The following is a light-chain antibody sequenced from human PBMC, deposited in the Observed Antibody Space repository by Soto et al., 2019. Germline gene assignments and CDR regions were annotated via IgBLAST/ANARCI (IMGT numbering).Light chain of an antibody. V-gene: IGKV1-33*01. J-gene: IGKJ4*01. CDR2: DAF. Sequence: DIQMTQSTSSLSASVGDRVTITCQASHDIINYLNWFQQKPGEAPKLLIFDAFKLETGVPSRFSGSGSGTDFTLTISSLQPEDIATYYCQQYDNLSVTFGGGTKVEIK. CDR1: HDIINY. CDR3: QQYDNLSVT.